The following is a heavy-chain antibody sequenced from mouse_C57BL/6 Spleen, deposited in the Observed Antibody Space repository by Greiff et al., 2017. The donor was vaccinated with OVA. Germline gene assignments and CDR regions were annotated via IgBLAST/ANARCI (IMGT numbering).Heavy chain of an antibody. CDR2: IDPSDSYT. Sequence: QVQLQQPGAELVKPGASVKLSCKASGYTFTSYWMQWVKQRPGQGLEWIGEIDPSDSYTNYNQKFKGKATLTVDTSSSTAYMQLSSLTSEDSAVYYCARAHYYGSYYAMDYWGQGTSVTVSS. V-gene: IGHV1-50*01. D-gene: IGHD1-1*01. CDR1: GYTFTSYW. J-gene: IGHJ4*01. CDR3: ARAHYYGSYYAMDY.